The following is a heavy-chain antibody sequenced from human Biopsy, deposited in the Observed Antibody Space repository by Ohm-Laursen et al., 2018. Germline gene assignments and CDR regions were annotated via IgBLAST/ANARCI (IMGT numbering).Heavy chain of an antibody. CDR2: IYYDGIT. CDR1: GYSVTNDYY. V-gene: IGHV4-38-2*01. J-gene: IGHJ6*02. CDR3: ARVAGGYAYYYGMDV. D-gene: IGHD5-12*01. Sequence: SETLSLTCAVSGYSVTNDYYWGWIRQPPGKGLEWIGNIYYDGITYYNPSLKSRVAISVDTSKNQFSPGLTSVTAADTAVYYCARVAGGYAYYYGMDVWGQGTTVIVSS.